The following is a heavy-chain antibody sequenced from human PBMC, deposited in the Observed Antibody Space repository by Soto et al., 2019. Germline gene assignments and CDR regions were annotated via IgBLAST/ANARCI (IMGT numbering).Heavy chain of an antibody. CDR1: GGSISSYY. D-gene: IGHD3-10*01. CDR2: IYYSGST. V-gene: IGHV4-59*01. CDR3: ARVWGGAFDI. Sequence: SETLSLTCTVSGGSISSYYWSWIRQPPGKGLERIGYIYYSGSTNYNPSLKSRVTISVDTSKNQFSLKLSSVTAADTAVYYCARVWGGAFDIWGQGTMGTVSS. J-gene: IGHJ3*02.